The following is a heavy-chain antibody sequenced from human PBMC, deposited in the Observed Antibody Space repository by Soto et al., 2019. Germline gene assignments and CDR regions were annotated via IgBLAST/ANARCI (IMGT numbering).Heavy chain of an antibody. D-gene: IGHD2-2*01. CDR3: AREIKYCSSTSCYPYFDY. CDR2: ISYDGSNK. J-gene: IGHJ4*02. V-gene: IGHV3-30-3*01. Sequence: GGSLRLSCAASGFTFSSYAMHWVRQAPGKGLEWVAVISYDGSNKYYADSVKGRFTISRGNSKNTLYLQMNSLRAEDTAVYYCAREIKYCSSTSCYPYFDYWGQGTLVTVSS. CDR1: GFTFSSYA.